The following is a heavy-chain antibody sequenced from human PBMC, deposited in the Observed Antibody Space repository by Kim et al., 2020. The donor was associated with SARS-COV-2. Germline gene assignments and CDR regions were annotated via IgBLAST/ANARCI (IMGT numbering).Heavy chain of an antibody. CDR3: ARIRELTGINWLDS. Sequence: SETLSLTCAVYGGSFSGYFWSWIRQPPGKGLEWIGEINHRGSTNYDPSLKSRVTISVDTSKNQFSLKMSSVTAADTAVYYCARIRELTGINWLDSWGQGTLVTVSS. J-gene: IGHJ5*01. CDR1: GGSFSGYF. V-gene: IGHV4-34*01. D-gene: IGHD3-10*01. CDR2: INHRGST.